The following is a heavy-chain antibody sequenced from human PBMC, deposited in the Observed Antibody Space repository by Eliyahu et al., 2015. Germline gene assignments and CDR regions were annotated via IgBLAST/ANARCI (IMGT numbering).Heavy chain of an antibody. Sequence: QVQLQESGPGLVKPSQTLSLTCTVSGGSISXGGYYWSWIRQHPGKGLEWIGYIYYSGSTYYNPSLKSRVTISVDTSKNQFSLKLSSVTAADTAVYYCARGESSGWYGYYYYGMDVWGQGTTVTVSS. D-gene: IGHD6-19*01. V-gene: IGHV4-31*03. CDR2: IYYSGST. CDR3: ARGESSGWYGYYYYGMDV. J-gene: IGHJ6*02. CDR1: GGSISXGGYY.